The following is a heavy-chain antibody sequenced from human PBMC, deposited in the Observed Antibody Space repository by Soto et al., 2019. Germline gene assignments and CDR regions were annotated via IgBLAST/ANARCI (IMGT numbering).Heavy chain of an antibody. CDR1: SRSISSPHHS. CDR2: IYYSGST. V-gene: IGHV4-39*01. Sequence: ETLSLTFTVSSRSISSPHHSWGLIRQPPGRGLEWIGSIYYSGSTYYNSSLKSRITISVDTSKNQFSLKLSSVTAADTAVYYCARHVLTAYIVYYFDYWGQG. CDR3: ARHVLTAYIVYYFDY. J-gene: IGHJ4*02. D-gene: IGHD3-16*01.